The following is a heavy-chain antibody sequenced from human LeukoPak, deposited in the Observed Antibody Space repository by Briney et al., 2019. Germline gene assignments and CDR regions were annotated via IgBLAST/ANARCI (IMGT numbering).Heavy chain of an antibody. CDR1: GYTFTSYG. J-gene: IGHJ4*02. CDR2: ISAYNGST. V-gene: IGHV1-18*01. Sequence: ASVKVSCKASGYTFTSYGISWVRQAPGQGLEWMGWISAYNGSTNYAQKLQGRVTMTTDTSTSTAYMELRSLRPDDTAVYYCARVEYYYDSSGYLGYWGQGTLVTVSS. D-gene: IGHD3-22*01. CDR3: ARVEYYYDSSGYLGY.